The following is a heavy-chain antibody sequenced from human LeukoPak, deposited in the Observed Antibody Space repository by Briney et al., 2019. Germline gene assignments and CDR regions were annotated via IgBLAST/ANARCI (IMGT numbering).Heavy chain of an antibody. J-gene: IGHJ6*02. CDR3: ARDRSIYYDFWSGYYVDYYYYGMDV. Sequence: GGSLRLSCAASGFTFSSYAMSWVRQAPGKGLEWVSAISGSGGSTYYADSVKGRFTISRDNSKNTLYLQMNSLRAEDTAVYYCARDRSIYYDFWSGYYVDYYYYGMDVWGQGTTVTVSS. V-gene: IGHV3-23*01. D-gene: IGHD3-3*01. CDR2: ISGSGGST. CDR1: GFTFSSYA.